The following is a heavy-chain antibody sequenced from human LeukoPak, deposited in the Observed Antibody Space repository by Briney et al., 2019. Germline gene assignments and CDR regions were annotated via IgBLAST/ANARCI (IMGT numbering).Heavy chain of an antibody. D-gene: IGHD5-12*01. V-gene: IGHV4-59*01. CDR1: GGSISGYY. CDR3: ARDQRCSRFDGGCDQWYFDL. J-gene: IGHJ2*01. Sequence: SETLSLTCTVSGGSISGYYWSWLRQPPGKGLEWIGYIYHSGFTDYNASLRSRLTISVDTSRDQFSLKLTSATAADTAIYYCARDQRCSRFDGGCDQWYFDLWGRGTLVTVSS. CDR2: IYHSGFT.